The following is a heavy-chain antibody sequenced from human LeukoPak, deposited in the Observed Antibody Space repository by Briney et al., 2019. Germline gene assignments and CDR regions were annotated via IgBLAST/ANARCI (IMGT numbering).Heavy chain of an antibody. J-gene: IGHJ4*02. CDR1: GGSISSYY. CDR3: ARVSRSGSSWTRSPFDY. D-gene: IGHD6-13*01. V-gene: IGHV4-59*12. CDR2: IYHSGST. Sequence: SETLSLTCTVSGGSISSYYWSWIRQPPGKGLEWIGYIYHSGSTYYNPSLKSRVTISVDRSKNQFSLKLSSVTAADTAVYYCARVSRSGSSWTRSPFDYWGQGTLVTVSS.